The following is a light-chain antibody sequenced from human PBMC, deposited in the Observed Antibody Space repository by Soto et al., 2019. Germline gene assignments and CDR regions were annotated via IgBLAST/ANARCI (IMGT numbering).Light chain of an antibody. J-gene: IGLJ2*01. CDR2: EVS. Sequence: QSVLTQPPSASGSPGQSVTISCTGTSSDVGGYNCVSWYQQHPGKAPKLMMYEVSKRPSGVPDRFSGSKSGNTASLTVSGLQAEDEADYYCSSYAGSNIPVVFGGGTKLTAL. V-gene: IGLV2-8*01. CDR3: SSYAGSNIPVV. CDR1: SSDVGGYNC.